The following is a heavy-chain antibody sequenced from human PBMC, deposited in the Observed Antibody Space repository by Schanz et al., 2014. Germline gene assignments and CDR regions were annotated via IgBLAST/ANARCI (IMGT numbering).Heavy chain of an antibody. CDR1: GFTFSSYG. J-gene: IGHJ4*02. CDR3: ARANCRRKINFDY. CDR2: IWYDENNK. D-gene: IGHD2-21*01. V-gene: IGHV3-33*01. Sequence: QVQLVESGGGVVQFGRSLRLSCVASGFTFSSYGMHWVRQAPGKGLEWVAVIWYDENNKYYADSVKGRFTMSRDNSKTTLYLQMNSLRAEATAVYYCARANCRRKINFDYWGRGTLVTVSS.